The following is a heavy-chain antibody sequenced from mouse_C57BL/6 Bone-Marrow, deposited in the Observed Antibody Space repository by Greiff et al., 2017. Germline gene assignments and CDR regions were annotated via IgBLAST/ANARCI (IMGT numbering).Heavy chain of an antibody. J-gene: IGHJ4*01. CDR2: INPSNGGT. CDR3: ARAVVAPYAMDY. D-gene: IGHD1-1*01. V-gene: IGHV1-53*01. CDR1: GYTFTSYW. Sequence: QVQLQQPGTELVKPGASVKLSCKASGYTFTSYWMHWVQQSPGQGLEWIGNINPSNGGTNYNEKFKSKATLTVDKSSSTAYMQLSSLTSEDSAVYYCARAVVAPYAMDYWGQGTSVTVSS.